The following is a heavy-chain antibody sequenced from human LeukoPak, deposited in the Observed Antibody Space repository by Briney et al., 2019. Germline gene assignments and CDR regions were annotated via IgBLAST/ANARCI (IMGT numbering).Heavy chain of an antibody. CDR1: GFTFSSHA. J-gene: IGHJ3*02. D-gene: IGHD5-12*01. V-gene: IGHV3-23*01. CDR3: ARRGATILNAFDI. Sequence: GGSLRLSCAASGFTFSSHAMSWVRQAPGKGLEWVSAISDTGSKTYYADSVKGRFTISRDNAKNSLYLQMNSLRAEDTAVYYCARRGATILNAFDIWGQGTMVTVSS. CDR2: ISDTGSKT.